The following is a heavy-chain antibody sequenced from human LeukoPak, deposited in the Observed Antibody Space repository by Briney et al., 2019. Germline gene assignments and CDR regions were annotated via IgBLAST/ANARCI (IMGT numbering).Heavy chain of an antibody. D-gene: IGHD3-10*01. J-gene: IGHJ4*02. Sequence: SETLSLTCAVYGGSFSGYYWSWIRQPPGKGLEWIGEINHSGSTNYNPSLKSRVTISVDTSKNQFSLKLSSVTAADTAVYYCAREPYGYFDYWGQGTLVTVSS. CDR1: GGSFSGYY. V-gene: IGHV4-34*01. CDR2: INHSGST. CDR3: AREPYGYFDY.